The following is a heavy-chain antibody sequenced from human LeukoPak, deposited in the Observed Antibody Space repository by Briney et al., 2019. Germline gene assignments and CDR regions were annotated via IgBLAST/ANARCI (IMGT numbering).Heavy chain of an antibody. V-gene: IGHV3-48*02. CDR3: ARGDTLSDLNAFDL. J-gene: IGHJ3*01. CDR2: ITVSSST. Sequence: PGGSLRLSCAASGFTCSTYTTNWVRQAPGKGLEWLSYITVSSSTYYADSVQGRFTISRDNAKNSLYLQMNSLRDEDTAVYYCARGDTLSDLNAFDLWGQGTMVTVSS. CDR1: GFTCSTYT.